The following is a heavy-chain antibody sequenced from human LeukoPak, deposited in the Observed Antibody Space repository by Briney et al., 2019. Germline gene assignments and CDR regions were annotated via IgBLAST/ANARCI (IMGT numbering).Heavy chain of an antibody. CDR2: INPNSGGT. Sequence: ASVKVSCKASGYTFTGYYMHWVRQAPGQGLEWMGWINPNSGGTNYAQKFQGKVTMTRDTSISTAYMELSRLRSDDTAVYYCARDPNDYVWGGYPDYWGQGTLVTVSS. D-gene: IGHD3-16*02. CDR3: ARDPNDYVWGGYPDY. V-gene: IGHV1-2*02. J-gene: IGHJ4*02. CDR1: GYTFTGYY.